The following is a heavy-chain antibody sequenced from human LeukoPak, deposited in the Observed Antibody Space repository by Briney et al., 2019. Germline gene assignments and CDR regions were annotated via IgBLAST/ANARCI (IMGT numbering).Heavy chain of an antibody. Sequence: GAPVKVCCKPAGYTFTGSYIQWVREAPGHRLEGMGWINPNSGGASYVQKFQGRVTTPSDTSISTAYMELSSLRSDDTAVYYCARDSRNYYDSRGGGDEAFDIWGQGTMVTVSS. D-gene: IGHD3-22*01. CDR2: INPNSGGA. CDR1: GYTFTGSY. J-gene: IGHJ3*02. V-gene: IGHV1-2*02. CDR3: ARDSRNYYDSRGGGDEAFDI.